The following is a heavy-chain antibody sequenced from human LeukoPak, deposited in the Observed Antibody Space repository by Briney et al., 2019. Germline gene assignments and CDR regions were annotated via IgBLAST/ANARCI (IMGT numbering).Heavy chain of an antibody. D-gene: IGHD3-9*01. J-gene: IGHJ1*01. V-gene: IGHV4-34*01. Sequence: PSETLSLTCAVYGGSFSGYYWSWIRQPPGKGLEWIGEINHSGSTNYNPSLKSRVTISVDTSKNQFSLKLSSVTAADTAVYYCARGPPYYDILTGYSLGYFQHWGQGTLVTVSS. CDR2: INHSGST. CDR1: GGSFSGYY. CDR3: ARGPPYYDILTGYSLGYFQH.